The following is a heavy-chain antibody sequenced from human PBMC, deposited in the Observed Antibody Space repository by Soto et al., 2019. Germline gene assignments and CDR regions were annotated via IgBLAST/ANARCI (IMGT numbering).Heavy chain of an antibody. V-gene: IGHV3-30*18. CDR1: GFTFSTYG. Sequence: QVQLVESGGGVVQPGRSLRLSCAASGFTFSTYGMHWVRQAPGKGLEWVAVISYDGNNKYYADSVKGRFTISRDNSKSTLYLQMNSLRAEDTAIYYCAKSVYGDSSWGQGTLVTVSS. CDR2: ISYDGNNK. CDR3: AKSVYGDSS. J-gene: IGHJ4*02. D-gene: IGHD4-17*01.